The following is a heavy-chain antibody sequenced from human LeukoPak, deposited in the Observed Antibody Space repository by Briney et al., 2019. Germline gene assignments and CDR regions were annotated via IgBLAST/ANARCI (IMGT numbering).Heavy chain of an antibody. J-gene: IGHJ2*01. CDR3: ARDVRSWYFDL. V-gene: IGHV3-74*01. CDR2: IKTDGRIT. CDR1: GFTFSSYW. Sequence: PGGSLRLSCAASGFTFSSYWMYWVRQAPGEGPVWVSSIKTDGRITNYADSVKGRFTISRDNSKNTLYLQMNSLRVEDTAVYYCARDVRSWYFDLWGRGTLVTVSS.